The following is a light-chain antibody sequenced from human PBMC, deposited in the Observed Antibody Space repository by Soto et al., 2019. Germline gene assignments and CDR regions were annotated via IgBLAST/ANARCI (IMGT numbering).Light chain of an antibody. CDR2: GAS. V-gene: IGKV3D-15*01. J-gene: IGKJ4*01. CDR3: QQYNNWPLT. CDR1: QSVSDN. Sequence: EIVMTQSPATLSVSPGERATISCRASQSVSDNLTWYQQKPGQAPRLLIYGASTRATGIPARFSGSGSGTEFTLTISILQAEDFAVYYCQQYNNWPLTFGGGTKVEIK.